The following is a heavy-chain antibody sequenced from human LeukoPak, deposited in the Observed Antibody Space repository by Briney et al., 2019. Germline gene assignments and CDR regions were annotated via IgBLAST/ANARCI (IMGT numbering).Heavy chain of an antibody. CDR2: IHYSGST. CDR3: ARGCWIRSKADYYFDY. D-gene: IGHD5-18*01. V-gene: IGHV4-59*01. CDR1: GGPISSYY. Sequence: PSETLSLTCTVSGGPISSYYWNWIRQPPGKGLEWIGEIHYSGSTNYNPSVKSRVTISVDTSKNQLSLKLNSVTAADTAVYSCARGCWIRSKADYYFDYWGQGTLVTVSS. J-gene: IGHJ4*02.